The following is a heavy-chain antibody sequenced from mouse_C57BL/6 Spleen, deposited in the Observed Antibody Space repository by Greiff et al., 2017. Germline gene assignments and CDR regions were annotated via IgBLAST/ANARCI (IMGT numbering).Heavy chain of an antibody. CDR3: AKLLNWDGFAY. CDR1: GFSLTSIG. CDR2: IWGGGST. D-gene: IGHD4-1*01. J-gene: IGHJ3*01. Sequence: QVQLQQSGPGLVAPSQSLSNTCTVSGFSLTSIGVDCVRQPPGKGLEWLGVIWGGGSTNYNSALMSRLIISKDNSQSQVFLKRNSRQTDDTDMYYWAKLLNWDGFAYGGQGSRVTVFA. V-gene: IGHV2-9*01.